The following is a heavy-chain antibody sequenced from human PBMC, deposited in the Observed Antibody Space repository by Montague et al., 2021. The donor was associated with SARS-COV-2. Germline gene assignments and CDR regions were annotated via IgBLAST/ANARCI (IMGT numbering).Heavy chain of an antibody. J-gene: IGHJ3*02. CDR1: GGSISSSSYY. Sequence: SETLSLTCTVSGGSISSSSYYWGWIRQPPGKGLEWIGGICYGGSTYYNPSLKSRVTISVDTSKNQFSLKLSSVTAADTAVYYCASPTYYYDSSGSDAFDIWGQGTMVTVSS. V-gene: IGHV4-39*01. CDR2: ICYGGST. D-gene: IGHD3-22*01. CDR3: ASPTYYYDSSGSDAFDI.